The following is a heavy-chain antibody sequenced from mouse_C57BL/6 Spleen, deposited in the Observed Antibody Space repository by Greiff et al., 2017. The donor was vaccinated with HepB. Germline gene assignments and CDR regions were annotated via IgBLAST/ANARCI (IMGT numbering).Heavy chain of an antibody. CDR2: IHPNSGST. Sequence: QVQLKQPGAELVKPGASVKLSCKASGYTFTSYWMHWVKQRPGQGLEWIGMIHPNSGSTNYNEKFKSKATLTVDKSSSTAYMQLSSLTSEDSAVYYCARSKGSDAMDYWGQGTSVTVSS. CDR3: ARSKGSDAMDY. V-gene: IGHV1-64*01. J-gene: IGHJ4*01. CDR1: GYTFTSYW.